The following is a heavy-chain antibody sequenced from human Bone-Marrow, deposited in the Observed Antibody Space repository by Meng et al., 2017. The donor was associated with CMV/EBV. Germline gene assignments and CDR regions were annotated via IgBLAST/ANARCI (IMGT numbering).Heavy chain of an antibody. J-gene: IGHJ6*02. CDR1: GYTFTSYG. CDR2: ISAYNGNT. CDR3: ARSRRLQGLGYYYYGMDV. Sequence: ASVKVSCKASGYTFTSYGISWVRQAPGQGLEWMGWISAYNGNTNYAQKLQGRVTMTTDTSTSTAYMELRSLRSDDTAVYYCARSRRLQGLGYYYYGMDVWAQGTTVTVSS. V-gene: IGHV1-18*01. D-gene: IGHD4-11*01.